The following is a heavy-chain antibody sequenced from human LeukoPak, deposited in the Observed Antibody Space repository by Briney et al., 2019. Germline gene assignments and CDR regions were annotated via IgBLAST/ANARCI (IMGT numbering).Heavy chain of an antibody. CDR2: ISYDGSNK. V-gene: IGHV3-30*18. CDR1: GFTFSSYG. Sequence: PGGSLRLSCAASGFTFSSYGMHWVRQASGKGLEWVAVISYDGSNKYYADSVKGRFTISRDNSKNTLYLQMNSLRAEDTAVYYCAKDPASYYYDSSGYYYGGWGQGTLVTVSS. J-gene: IGHJ4*02. D-gene: IGHD3-22*01. CDR3: AKDPASYYYDSSGYYYGG.